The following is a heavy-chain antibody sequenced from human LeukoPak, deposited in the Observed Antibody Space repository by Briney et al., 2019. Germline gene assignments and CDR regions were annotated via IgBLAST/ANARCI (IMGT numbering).Heavy chain of an antibody. CDR3: ARGGTRDGGHYSDY. Sequence: SETLSLTCTVSGGSISSYYWSWIRQPPGKGLEWIGDIYYSGTTNYNPSLKSPVAISIDTSKNQFSLKLSSVTAADTAVYYCARGGTRDGGHYSDYWGQGTLVTVSS. D-gene: IGHD2-21*02. J-gene: IGHJ4*02. CDR1: GGSISSYY. CDR2: IYYSGTT. V-gene: IGHV4-59*01.